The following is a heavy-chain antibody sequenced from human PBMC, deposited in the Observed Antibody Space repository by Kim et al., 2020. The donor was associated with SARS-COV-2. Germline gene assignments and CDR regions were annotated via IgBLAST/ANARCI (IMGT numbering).Heavy chain of an antibody. CDR3: ARGSRDDYGDSWYFDL. Sequence: ASVKVSCKASGYTFTGYYMHWVRQAPGQGLEWMGWINPNSGGTNYAQKFQGRVTMTRDTSISTAYMELSRLRSDDTAVYYCARGSRDDYGDSWYFDLWGRGTLVTVSS. J-gene: IGHJ2*01. V-gene: IGHV1-2*02. CDR1: GYTFTGYY. D-gene: IGHD4-17*01. CDR2: INPNSGGT.